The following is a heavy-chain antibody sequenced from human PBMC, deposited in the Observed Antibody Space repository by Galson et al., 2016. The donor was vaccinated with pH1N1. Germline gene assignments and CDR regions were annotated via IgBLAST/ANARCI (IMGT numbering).Heavy chain of an antibody. CDR1: GGSFSDYY. D-gene: IGHD1-1*01. J-gene: IGHJ4*02. V-gene: IGHV4-34*01. CDR2: VNPSGST. Sequence: ETLSLTCTVYGGSFSDYYWSWIRQPPGKGLEWIGEVNPSGSTIYNPSLNSRVIISADTSKNQFSLTLNSVTAADTAVYYCARGRYWNPFFEYWGQGTLATVSS. CDR3: ARGRYWNPFFEY.